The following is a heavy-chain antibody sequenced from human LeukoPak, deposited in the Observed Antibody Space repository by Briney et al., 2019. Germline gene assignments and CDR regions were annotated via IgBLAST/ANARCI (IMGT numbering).Heavy chain of an antibody. CDR1: GFTFSSYA. Sequence: GALRLSCAASGFTFSSYAMSWGRQAPGKGVEWVSAISGSGGSTYYADCVKGRFTISRDNSKNTLYLQMNSLRAEDTALYYCAKAHGPYYDFWSGYLNYWGQGTLVTVSS. D-gene: IGHD3-3*01. CDR3: AKAHGPYYDFWSGYLNY. V-gene: IGHV3-23*01. CDR2: ISGSGGST. J-gene: IGHJ4*02.